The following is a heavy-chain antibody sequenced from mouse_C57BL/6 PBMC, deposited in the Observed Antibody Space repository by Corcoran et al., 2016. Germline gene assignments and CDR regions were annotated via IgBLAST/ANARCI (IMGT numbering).Heavy chain of an antibody. J-gene: IGHJ3*01. D-gene: IGHD2-4*01. Sequence: EVQLQQSGPVLVKPGASVKMSCKASGYTFTDYYMKWVKQSNGKSLEWIGVINPYNGGTSYNQKFKGKATLTVEKSSSTAYMALNSLTSEDSAVYYCARARYDYDGFAYWGQGTLVTVSA. CDR1: GYTFTDYY. V-gene: IGHV1-19*01. CDR2: INPYNGGT. CDR3: ARARYDYDGFAY.